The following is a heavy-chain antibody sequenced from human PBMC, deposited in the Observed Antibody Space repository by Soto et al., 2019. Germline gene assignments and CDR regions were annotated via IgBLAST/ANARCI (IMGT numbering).Heavy chain of an antibody. CDR2: IYHAGSV. Sequence: PSDTLSLTCAVSGYSIARGYYWAWVRQSPGKGLELIVSIYHAGSVYYNPSLNSRVALSLDTFKNHFSLKLTSVTAEARAVYYCARTFDYYGMDVWGQGTTVTVSS. CDR3: ARTFDYYGMDV. V-gene: IGHV4-38-2*01. CDR1: GYSIARGYY. J-gene: IGHJ6*02.